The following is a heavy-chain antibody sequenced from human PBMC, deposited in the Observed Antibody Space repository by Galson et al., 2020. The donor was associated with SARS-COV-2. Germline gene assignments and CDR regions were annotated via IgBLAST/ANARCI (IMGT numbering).Heavy chain of an antibody. D-gene: IGHD1-26*01. CDR1: GGSIPRNY. Sequence: ASETLSLTCTVSGGSIPRNYWSWIRQSPVKRLEWIGYIYFSGSTNYNPSLMSRVTISGDTSKNQFSLNLNSVSAADTAVYYCARGGSYVRNWFDPWGQGTLVTVST. V-gene: IGHV4-59*01. CDR3: ARGGSYVRNWFDP. J-gene: IGHJ5*02. CDR2: IYFSGST.